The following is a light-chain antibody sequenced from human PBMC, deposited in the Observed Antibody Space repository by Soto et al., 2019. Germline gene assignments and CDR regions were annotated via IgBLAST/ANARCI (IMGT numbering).Light chain of an antibody. Sequence: ELVFKHSPGALSLSPGARATLSCRAIQSVSSSYLAWYQQKPGQAPRLLIYDASNRATGIPARFSGSGSGTDFTLTISSLEPEDFAVYCCQQRSDWPRITIGQGTRLEIK. CDR2: DAS. V-gene: IGKV3-11*01. CDR1: QSVSSSY. J-gene: IGKJ5*01. CDR3: QQRSDWPRIT.